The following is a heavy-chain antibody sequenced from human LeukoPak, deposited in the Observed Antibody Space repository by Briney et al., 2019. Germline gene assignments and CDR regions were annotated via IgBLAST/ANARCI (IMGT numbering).Heavy chain of an antibody. J-gene: IGHJ4*02. CDR2: FDSEDGET. D-gene: IGHD1-26*01. Sequence: ASVKVSCKVSGYSLTDLSIHWVRQAPGKGLEWMGGFDSEDGETFYAQKFQGRVTMTEDTPADTAYMELSSLISEDTAIYYCATGEARATVDCWGQGTLVTVSS. CDR3: ATGEARATVDC. V-gene: IGHV1-24*01. CDR1: GYSLTDLS.